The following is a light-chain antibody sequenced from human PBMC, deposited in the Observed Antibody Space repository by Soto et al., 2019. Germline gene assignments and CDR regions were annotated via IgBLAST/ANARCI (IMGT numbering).Light chain of an antibody. V-gene: IGLV1-44*01. CDR3: SAWDDNIYGQV. CDR1: SSDIGSNP. J-gene: IGLJ2*01. Sequence: QSVLTQPPSASGTPGQRVAISCSGDSSDIGSNPVNWYLHLPGAAPKLLIYRDNQRPSGVPDRFSGSKSCTSAALTISGLQSEDEDDYFCSAWDDNIYGQVFGGGTKLTVL. CDR2: RDN.